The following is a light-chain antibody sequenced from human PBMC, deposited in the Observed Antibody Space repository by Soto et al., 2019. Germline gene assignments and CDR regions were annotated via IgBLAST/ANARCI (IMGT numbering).Light chain of an antibody. CDR2: DAS. CDR3: QQRSNWSRA. J-gene: IGKJ5*01. CDR1: QSVSSY. V-gene: IGKV3-11*01. Sequence: EIVLTQSPATLSLSPGERATLSCRASQSVSSYLAWYQQKPGQAPRLLIYDASNRATGIPARFSGSGSGTDFTLTISSLEPEDFAVYYYQQRSNWSRAFGQGTRLEIK.